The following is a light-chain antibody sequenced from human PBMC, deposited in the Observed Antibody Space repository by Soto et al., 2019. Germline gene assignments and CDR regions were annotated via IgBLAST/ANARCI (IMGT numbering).Light chain of an antibody. Sequence: DIQLTQSPSSLSASLGDSITITCRASETISTFLNWYQVHPGKAPRLLVYGASYLQVGVPVRFRGSGSGTLFTLTIDNLQREDLASYFCQQFFSAVLTFGGGTRVDI. J-gene: IGKJ4*01. V-gene: IGKV1-39*01. CDR1: ETISTF. CDR3: QQFFSAVLT. CDR2: GAS.